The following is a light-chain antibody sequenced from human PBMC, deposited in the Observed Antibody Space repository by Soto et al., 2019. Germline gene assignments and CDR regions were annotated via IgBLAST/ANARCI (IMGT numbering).Light chain of an antibody. CDR3: QQYGSART. J-gene: IGKJ1*01. V-gene: IGKV1-5*03. CDR2: KAS. CDR1: QTISSW. Sequence: DIQMTQSPSTLSGSVGDRVTITCRASQTISSWLAWYQQKPGKAPKLLINKASTLKSGVPSRFRCSGSGTDFTLTISRLEPEDFAVYYCQQYGSARTFGQGTKV.